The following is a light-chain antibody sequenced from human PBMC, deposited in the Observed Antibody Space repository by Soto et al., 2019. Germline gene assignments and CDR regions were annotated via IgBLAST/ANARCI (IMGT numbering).Light chain of an antibody. CDR1: ESIGSS. CDR3: QQYKRLYS. Sequence: EIVMTQSPATLSVSPGHRATLSCRASESIGSSLAWYQHKPGQPPRLLIQRASTRATGVPARFSGGGSGTDFTLTISSLQSEDVAVYYCQQYKRLYSFGQGTKLEIK. CDR2: RAS. J-gene: IGKJ2*01. V-gene: IGKV3-15*01.